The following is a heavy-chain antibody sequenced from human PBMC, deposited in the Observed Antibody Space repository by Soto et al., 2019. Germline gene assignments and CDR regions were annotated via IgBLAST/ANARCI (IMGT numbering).Heavy chain of an antibody. D-gene: IGHD3-10*01. V-gene: IGHV4-39*01. Sequence: QLQLQESGPGLVKPSETLSLTCTVSGGSISNSVYYWGWIRQPPGKGLELIGSIYYSGSTYYNPSLKSRVTISVDTSKNQFSLNLSSVTAADTAVYFCARSYGSGSLNWFDPWGQGTLVTVSS. J-gene: IGHJ5*02. CDR3: ARSYGSGSLNWFDP. CDR1: GGSISNSVYY. CDR2: IYYSGST.